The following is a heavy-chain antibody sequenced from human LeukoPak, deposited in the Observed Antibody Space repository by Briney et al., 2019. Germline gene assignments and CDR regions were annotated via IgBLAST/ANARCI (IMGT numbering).Heavy chain of an antibody. CDR3: ARGRTTYCGGDCYPTFDY. J-gene: IGHJ4*02. CDR1: GYSISSGYY. Sequence: SETLSLTCTVSGYSISSGYYWGWIRQPPGKGLEWIGSIYHSGSTYYNPSLKSRVTISVDTSKNQFSLKLSSVTAADTAVYYYARGRTTYCGGDCYPTFDYWGQGTLVTVSS. D-gene: IGHD2-21*02. CDR2: IYHSGST. V-gene: IGHV4-38-2*02.